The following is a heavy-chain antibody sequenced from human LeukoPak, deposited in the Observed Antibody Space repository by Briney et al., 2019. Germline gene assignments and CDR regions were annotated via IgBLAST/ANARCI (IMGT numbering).Heavy chain of an antibody. D-gene: IGHD3-3*01. V-gene: IGHV1-2*02. J-gene: IGHJ5*02. Sequence: ASVKVSCKASGYTFTGYYMHWVRQAPGQGLEWMGWINPNSGGTNYAQKFQGRVTTTRDTSISTAYMELSRLRSDDTAVYYCARDRPLEWFNNWFDPWGQGTLVTVSS. CDR3: ARDRPLEWFNNWFDP. CDR2: INPNSGGT. CDR1: GYTFTGYY.